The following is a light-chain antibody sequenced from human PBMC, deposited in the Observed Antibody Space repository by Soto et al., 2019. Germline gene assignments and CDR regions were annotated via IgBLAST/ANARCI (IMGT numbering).Light chain of an antibody. CDR1: TNDVGGYNY. CDR2: EVS. Sequence: QSVLTQPASVSGSPGQSITISCTGTTNDVGGYNYVSWYQQHPGKAPKLLIFEVSSRPPGVSNRFSGSKSGNTASLTISALQAEDEADYFCNSYTSSTSLPYVFGTGTKVTVL. CDR3: NSYTSSTSLPYV. V-gene: IGLV2-14*01. J-gene: IGLJ1*01.